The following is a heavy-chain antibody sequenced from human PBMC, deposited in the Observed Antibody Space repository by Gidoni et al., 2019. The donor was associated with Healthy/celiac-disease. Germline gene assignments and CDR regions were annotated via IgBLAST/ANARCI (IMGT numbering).Heavy chain of an antibody. CDR3: ARTPNYDFWSGYYFYYYYGMDV. Sequence: QVQLVQPGAEVKQHGASVKVSCKASGYTFTSHDITWVRQATGQGLEWMGWMNPNSGNTGYAQKFQGRITMTRNTSISTAYMELSSLRSEDTAVYYCARTPNYDFWSGYYFYYYYGMDVWGQGTTVTVSS. CDR2: MNPNSGNT. V-gene: IGHV1-8*01. J-gene: IGHJ6*02. D-gene: IGHD3-3*01. CDR1: GYTFTSHD.